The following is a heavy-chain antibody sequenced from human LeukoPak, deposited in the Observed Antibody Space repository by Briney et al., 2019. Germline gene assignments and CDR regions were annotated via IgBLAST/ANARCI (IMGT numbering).Heavy chain of an antibody. CDR2: ITWGRDNL. Sequence: GGSLRLSCAVSGFIFDDYAMHWVRQAPGKGLEWVSGITWGRDNLAYAASVKGRFTISRDNSKNTLYLQMNSLRADDTAVYYCARALSQQLIRYSQDWGQGTLVTVSS. CDR1: GFIFDDYA. J-gene: IGHJ1*01. D-gene: IGHD5-24*01. V-gene: IGHV3-9*01. CDR3: ARALSQQLIRYSQD.